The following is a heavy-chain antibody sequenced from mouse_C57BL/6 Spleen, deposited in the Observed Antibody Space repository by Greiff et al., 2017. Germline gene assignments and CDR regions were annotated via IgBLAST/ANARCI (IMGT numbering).Heavy chain of an antibody. CDR2: IYPGDGDT. J-gene: IGHJ2*01. V-gene: IGHV1-80*01. Sequence: QVQPKESGAELVKPGASVKISCKASGYAFSSYWMNWVKQRPGKGLEWIGQIYPGDGDTNYNGKFKGKATLTADKSSSTAYMQLSSLTSEDSAVYFCARWGNPVFDYWGQGTTLTVSS. CDR3: ARWGNPVFDY. D-gene: IGHD2-1*01. CDR1: GYAFSSYW.